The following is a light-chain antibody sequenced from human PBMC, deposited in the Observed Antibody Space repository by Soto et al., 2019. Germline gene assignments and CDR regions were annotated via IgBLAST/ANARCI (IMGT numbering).Light chain of an antibody. V-gene: IGLV2-23*02. CDR2: EVS. CDR1: TSDVGTYKF. Sequence: QSALTQPASVSGSPGQSITICCTGTTSDVGTYKFVSWYQQHPGIAPKLMIYEVSERPSGVSNRFSGSKSGNTASLTISGLQAEDEADYYCCSHAGSHVIFGGGTKRTVL. CDR3: CSHAGSHVI. J-gene: IGLJ2*01.